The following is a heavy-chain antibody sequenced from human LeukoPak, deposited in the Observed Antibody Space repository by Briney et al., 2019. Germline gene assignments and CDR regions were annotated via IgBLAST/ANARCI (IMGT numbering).Heavy chain of an antibody. V-gene: IGHV3-23*01. CDR3: AKDTTAWWYHRAYMNV. CDR2: ISGSGDKT. CDR1: GFSLSTYA. Sequence: GGSLRLSCAASGFSLSTYALSWVRQAPGGGLEWVAAISGSGDKTYHADSVKGRFTISKDNSENRLSLQMDSLRAEDTVVYFCAKDTTAWWYHRAYMNVWGKGTTVTVSS. J-gene: IGHJ6*03. D-gene: IGHD2-15*01.